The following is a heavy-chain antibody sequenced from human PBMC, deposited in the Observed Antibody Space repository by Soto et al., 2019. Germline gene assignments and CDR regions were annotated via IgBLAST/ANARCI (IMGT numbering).Heavy chain of an antibody. D-gene: IGHD3-10*01. CDR1: GGSFSGYY. CDR3: ARGKRQFARRIYYYYYYMDV. V-gene: IGHV4-34*01. CDR2: INHSGST. Sequence: SETLSLTCAVYGGSFSGYYWSWIRQPPGKGLEWIGEINHSGSTNYNPSLKSRVTISVDTSKNQFSLKLSSVTAADTAVYYCARGKRQFARRIYYYYYYMDVWGKGTTVTVSS. J-gene: IGHJ6*03.